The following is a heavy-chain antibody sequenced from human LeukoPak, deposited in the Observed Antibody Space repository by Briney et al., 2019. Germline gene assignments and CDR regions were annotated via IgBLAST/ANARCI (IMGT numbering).Heavy chain of an antibody. V-gene: IGHV3-48*03. J-gene: IGHJ4*02. D-gene: IGHD3-22*01. Sequence: GGSLRLSCAASGFTFSNYEMNWVRQAPGKGLEWVSYISDGGDKIYYGDSVKGRSTISRDNAKNSLYLQLNSLRAEDTAVYYCARDHSYDSSGYLLRFDYWGQGTLVTVSS. CDR1: GFTFSNYE. CDR3: ARDHSYDSSGYLLRFDY. CDR2: ISDGGDKI.